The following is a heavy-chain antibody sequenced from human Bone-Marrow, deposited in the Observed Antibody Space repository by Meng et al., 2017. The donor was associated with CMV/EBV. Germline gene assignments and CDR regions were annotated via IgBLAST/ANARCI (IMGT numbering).Heavy chain of an antibody. V-gene: IGHV4-38-2*02. D-gene: IGHD1-20*01. CDR3: AREIGLTGTFDY. CDR1: GYSISSGYY. J-gene: IGHJ4*02. Sequence: GSLRLSCTVSGYSISSGYYWGWIRQPPGKGLEWIGSIYHSGSTYYNPSLKGRVTISVDTSKNQFSLKLSSVTAADTAVYYCAREIGLTGTFDYWGQGTLVTVSS. CDR2: IYHSGST.